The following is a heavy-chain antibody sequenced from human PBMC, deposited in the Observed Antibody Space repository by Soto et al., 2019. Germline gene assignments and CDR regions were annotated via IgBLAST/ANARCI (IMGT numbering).Heavy chain of an antibody. CDR3: ARGRLGYYGSGSYYNGVYSFDY. Sequence: PSDTLSLTCTVSGGSISSGDYYWSWIRQPPGKGLEWIGYIYYSGSTYYNPSLKSRVTISVDTSKNQFSLKLSSVTAADTAVYYCARGRLGYYGSGSYYNGVYSFDYWGQGTLVTVSS. CDR2: IYYSGST. J-gene: IGHJ4*02. D-gene: IGHD3-10*01. V-gene: IGHV4-30-4*02. CDR1: GGSISSGDYY.